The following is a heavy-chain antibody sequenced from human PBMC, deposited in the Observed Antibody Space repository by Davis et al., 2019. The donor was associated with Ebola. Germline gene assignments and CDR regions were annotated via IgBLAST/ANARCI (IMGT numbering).Heavy chain of an antibody. CDR1: GFTFSSYW. CDR3: ARVSSGWGGMAY. D-gene: IGHD6-19*01. Sequence: HTGGSLRLSCAASGFTFSSYWMHWVRQAPGKGLVWVSCINRDGSTTTYADSVKGRFTISRDNAKNTLYLQMNSLRAEDTAVYYCARVSSGWGGMAYWGQGTLVTVSS. V-gene: IGHV3-74*03. J-gene: IGHJ4*02. CDR2: INRDGSTT.